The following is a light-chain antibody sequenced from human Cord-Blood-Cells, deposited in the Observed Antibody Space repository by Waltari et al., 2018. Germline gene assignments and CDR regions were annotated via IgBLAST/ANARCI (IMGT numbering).Light chain of an antibody. CDR2: AAS. CDR3: QQSYSTPPWT. CDR1: QSIGSY. V-gene: IGKV1-39*01. J-gene: IGKJ1*01. Sequence: DIQMTQSPSSLSASVGDRVTITCRASQSIGSYVNRYQQKPGKAPKLLIYAASSLQSGVPSRFSGSASGTDFTLTISSLQREDFATYYCQQSYSTPPWTFGPGTKVEIK.